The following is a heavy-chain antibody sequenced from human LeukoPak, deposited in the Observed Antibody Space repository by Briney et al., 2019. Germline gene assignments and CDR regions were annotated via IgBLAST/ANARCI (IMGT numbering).Heavy chain of an antibody. J-gene: IGHJ4*02. CDR1: GFTFGSYA. Sequence: QPGGSLRPSCAASGFTFGSYAMSWVRQAPGKGLEWVANIKQDGSEKYYVDSVKGRFTISRDNAKNSLYLQMNSLRAEDTAVYYCATRRGIVAARPVYWGQGTLVTVSS. CDR2: IKQDGSEK. V-gene: IGHV3-7*01. D-gene: IGHD6-13*01. CDR3: ATRRGIVAARPVY.